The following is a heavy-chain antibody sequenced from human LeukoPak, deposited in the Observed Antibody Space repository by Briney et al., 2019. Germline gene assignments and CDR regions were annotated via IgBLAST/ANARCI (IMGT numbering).Heavy chain of an antibody. CDR1: GYTFTSYG. CDR3: ARDSQVDTAMVTGTEFDY. D-gene: IGHD5-18*01. CDR2: ISPYNGNT. Sequence: ASVKVSCKASGYTFTSYGISWVRQAPGQGLEWMGWISPYNGNTNYAQKLQGRVTMTTDTSKSTAYMELRSLRSDDTAVYYCARDSQVDTAMVTGTEFDYWGQGTLVTVSS. J-gene: IGHJ4*02. V-gene: IGHV1-18*01.